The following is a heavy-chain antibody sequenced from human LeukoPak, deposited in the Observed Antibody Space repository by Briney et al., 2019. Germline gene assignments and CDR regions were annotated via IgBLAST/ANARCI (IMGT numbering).Heavy chain of an antibody. Sequence: PSETLSLTCTISGGSVSDYYWSWIRQSPGKGLEWIGYIYYTGSTTYNPSLKSRVTISADTSKNQFSLKLSSVTAADTAVYYCASRKLGNDYWGQGTLVTVSS. V-gene: IGHV4-59*02. J-gene: IGHJ4*02. CDR2: IYYTGST. CDR1: GGSVSDYY. D-gene: IGHD7-27*01. CDR3: ASRKLGNDY.